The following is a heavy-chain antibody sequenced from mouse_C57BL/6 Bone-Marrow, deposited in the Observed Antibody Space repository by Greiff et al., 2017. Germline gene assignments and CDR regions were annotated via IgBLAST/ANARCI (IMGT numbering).Heavy chain of an antibody. D-gene: IGHD1-1*01. Sequence: EVHLVESGAELVRPGASVKLSCTASGFNIKDDYMHWVKQRPEQGLEWIGWIDPENGDTEYASKFQGQATITADTSSNTAYLQLSSLPSEDTAGYYCTTVNYYGSPAWFAYWGQGTLVTVSA. V-gene: IGHV14-4*01. J-gene: IGHJ3*01. CDR2: IDPENGDT. CDR3: TTVNYYGSPAWFAY. CDR1: GFNIKDDY.